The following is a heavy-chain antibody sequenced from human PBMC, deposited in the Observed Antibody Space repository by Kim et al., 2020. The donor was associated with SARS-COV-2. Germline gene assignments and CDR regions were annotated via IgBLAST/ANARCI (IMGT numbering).Heavy chain of an antibody. D-gene: IGHD2-21*01. CDR3: ASGVIAYDAFDI. J-gene: IGHJ3*02. V-gene: IGHV4-34*01. Sequence: NYNPSLKSQITIAVDTSKNHFSLKLSSVTAADTAVYYCASGVIAYDAFDIWGQGTMVTVSS.